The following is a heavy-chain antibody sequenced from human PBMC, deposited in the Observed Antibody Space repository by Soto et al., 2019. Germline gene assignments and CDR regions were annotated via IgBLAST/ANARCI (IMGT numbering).Heavy chain of an antibody. Sequence: SETLSRTCTVSCGSISSYYWSWIRQPPGKVLEWIGYIYYSGSTNYNPSLKSRVTISVDTSKNQFTLKLSSVTAADTAVYYCAREISLSLAHYQAHNWFEPWGQGTLVIV. J-gene: IGHJ5*02. V-gene: IGHV4-59*01. CDR2: IYYSGST. CDR3: AREISLSLAHYQAHNWFEP. CDR1: CGSISSYY. D-gene: IGHD3-10*01.